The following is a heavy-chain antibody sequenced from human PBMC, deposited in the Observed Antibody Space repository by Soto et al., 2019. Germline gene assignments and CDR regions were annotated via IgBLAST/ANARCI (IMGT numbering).Heavy chain of an antibody. CDR1: GGSIRSEDYY. Sequence: QVQLQESGPGLVKPSQTLSLTCTVSGGSIRSEDYYWSWIRQPPGKGLEWIGYISYSGSTAYKSSLRSRVIISVDTSKNQVSLNLNSATAADTAVYYCARVRIVGSTTFDSWGQGTLVTVSS. J-gene: IGHJ4*02. V-gene: IGHV4-30-4*01. D-gene: IGHD1-26*01. CDR2: ISYSGST. CDR3: ARVRIVGSTTFDS.